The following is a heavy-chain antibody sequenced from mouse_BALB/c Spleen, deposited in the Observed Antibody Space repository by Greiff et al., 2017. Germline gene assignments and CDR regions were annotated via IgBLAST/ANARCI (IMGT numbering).Heavy chain of an antibody. V-gene: IGHV1-87*01. CDR3: ARTGDGDFDY. D-gene: IGHD4-1*01. Sequence: VQLQESGAELARPGASVKLSCKASGYTFTSYWMQWVKQRPGQGLEWIGSIYPGDGDTRYTQKFKGKATLTADKSSSTAYMQLSSLASEDSAVYYCARTGDGDFDYWGQGTTLTVSS. CDR1: GYTFTSYW. CDR2: IYPGDGDT. J-gene: IGHJ2*01.